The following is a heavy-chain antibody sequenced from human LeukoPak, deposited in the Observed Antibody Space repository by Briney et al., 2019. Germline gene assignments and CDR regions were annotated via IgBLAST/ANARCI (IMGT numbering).Heavy chain of an antibody. CDR3: AKDPRRYYDSSGTFDY. D-gene: IGHD3-22*01. J-gene: IGHJ4*02. Sequence: GGSLRLSCAASGFTFSSYEMNWVRQAPGKGLEWVSYISSSGSTIYHADSVKGRFTISRDNAKNSLYLQMNSLRAEDTALYYCAKDPRRYYDSSGTFDYWGQGTLVTVSS. CDR1: GFTFSSYE. CDR2: ISSSGSTI. V-gene: IGHV3-48*03.